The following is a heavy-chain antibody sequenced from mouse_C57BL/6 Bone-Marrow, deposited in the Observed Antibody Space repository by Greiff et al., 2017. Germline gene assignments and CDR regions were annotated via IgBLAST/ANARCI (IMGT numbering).Heavy chain of an antibody. D-gene: IGHD1-1*01. CDR3: ARSDHYYGSSYAMDY. V-gene: IGHV1-54*01. Sequence: QVHVKQSGAELVRPGTSVKVSCKASGYAFTNYLIEWVKQRPGQGLEWIGVINPGSGGTNYNEKFKGKATLTADKSSSTAYMQLSSLTSEDSAVYFCARSDHYYGSSYAMDYWGQGTSVTVSS. J-gene: IGHJ4*01. CDR1: GYAFTNYL. CDR2: INPGSGGT.